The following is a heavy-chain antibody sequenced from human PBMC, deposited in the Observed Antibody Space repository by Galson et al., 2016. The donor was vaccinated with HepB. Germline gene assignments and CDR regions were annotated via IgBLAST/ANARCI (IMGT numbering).Heavy chain of an antibody. CDR1: GASINNYY. CDR2: IYFSGTT. V-gene: IGHV4-4*07. CDR3: AKNGAWCLEY. D-gene: IGHD6-19*01. Sequence: SETLSLTCAVSGASINNYYWSWIRQPAGKGLEWIGRIYFSGTTEYNPSLQSRATMSVGMSKNQISLNLGSVTAADTAVYYCAKNGAWCLEYLGQGTLVTVSS. J-gene: IGHJ4*02.